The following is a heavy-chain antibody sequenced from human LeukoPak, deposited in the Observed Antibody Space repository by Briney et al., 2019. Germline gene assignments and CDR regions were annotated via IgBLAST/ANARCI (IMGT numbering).Heavy chain of an antibody. Sequence: GGSLRLSCAASGFTFSSYGMHWVRQAPGKGLEGVAVISYDGSNKYYADSVKGRFTISRDNSKNTLYLQMNSLRAEDTAVYYCAKKNIDYGDYEGAFDIWGQGTMVTVSS. CDR3: AKKNIDYGDYEGAFDI. V-gene: IGHV3-30*18. CDR2: ISYDGSNK. J-gene: IGHJ3*02. D-gene: IGHD4-17*01. CDR1: GFTFSSYG.